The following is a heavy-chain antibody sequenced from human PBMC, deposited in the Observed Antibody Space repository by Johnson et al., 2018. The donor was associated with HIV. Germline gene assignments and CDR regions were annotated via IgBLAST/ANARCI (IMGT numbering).Heavy chain of an antibody. CDR1: GFTFIRYW. D-gene: IGHD4-23*01. V-gene: IGHV3-7*05. J-gene: IGHJ3*02. Sequence: LQLVESGGGLVQPGGSLRLSCAASGFTFIRYWMSWVRQAPGKGLEWVANIKQDGSEKTYVDSVKGRFTISRDNAKKSLYLQMNSLRAEDTAVYYCTRASVYGGNSHDAFDIWGQGTMVTVSS. CDR2: IKQDGSEK. CDR3: TRASVYGGNSHDAFDI.